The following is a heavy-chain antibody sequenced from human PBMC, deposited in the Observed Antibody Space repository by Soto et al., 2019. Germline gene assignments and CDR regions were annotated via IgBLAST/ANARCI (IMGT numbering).Heavy chain of an antibody. V-gene: IGHV3-53*01. D-gene: IGHD2-2*01. J-gene: IGHJ5*02. CDR3: ARTIVTAAKYSWFDP. CDR1: GLTVSASY. CDR2: IYAGGRT. Sequence: EVQLVESGGAFMQPGGSLRLSCVASGLTVSASYMTWVRQAPGKGLEWVAIIYAGGRTYYSDSVKGRFTISRDNSNNTLYLQMNTLGVDDTAMYYCARTIVTAAKYSWFDPWGQGTLGTVSS.